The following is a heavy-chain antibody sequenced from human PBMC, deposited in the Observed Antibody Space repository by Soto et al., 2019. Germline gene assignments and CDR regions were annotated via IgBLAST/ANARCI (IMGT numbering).Heavy chain of an antibody. J-gene: IGHJ4*02. CDR2: IIPIFGTA. CDR3: ARQVADCSSTSCLHFDY. D-gene: IGHD2-2*01. CDR1: GGTFSSYA. Sequence: SVKVSCKASGGTFSSYAISWVRQAPGQGLEWMGGIIPIFGTANYAQKFQGRVTITADESTSTAYMELSSLRSEDTAVYYCARQVADCSSTSCLHFDYWGQGNLVTVSS. V-gene: IGHV1-69*13.